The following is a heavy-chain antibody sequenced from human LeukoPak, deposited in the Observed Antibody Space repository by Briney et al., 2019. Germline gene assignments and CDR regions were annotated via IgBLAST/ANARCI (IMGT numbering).Heavy chain of an antibody. CDR3: AAGRGYCSGGSCYGDDSFDI. V-gene: IGHV1-2*02. CDR2: INTNRGGT. Sequence: ASVKVSCKASGYTFTGYYMYWVRHAPGHGLVWMGWINTNRGGTSYAQNFQGRVTMTRDTSISTAYMELSRLRSDDTAVYYCAAGRGYCSGGSCYGDDSFDIWGQGTMVTVSS. D-gene: IGHD2-15*01. J-gene: IGHJ3*02. CDR1: GYTFTGYY.